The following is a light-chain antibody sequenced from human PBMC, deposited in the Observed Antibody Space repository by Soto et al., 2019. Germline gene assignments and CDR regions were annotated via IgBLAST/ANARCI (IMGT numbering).Light chain of an antibody. CDR3: AAWDDSLNGVV. J-gene: IGLJ2*01. Sequence: QSVLTQPPSASGTPGPRVTISCSGSSSNIGSNTVNWYQPLPGTAPKLLIDSNNQRPSGVPDRFSGSKSGTSASLAISGLQSEDEADYYCAAWDDSLNGVVFGGGTKLTVL. CDR1: SSNIGSNT. V-gene: IGLV1-44*01. CDR2: SNN.